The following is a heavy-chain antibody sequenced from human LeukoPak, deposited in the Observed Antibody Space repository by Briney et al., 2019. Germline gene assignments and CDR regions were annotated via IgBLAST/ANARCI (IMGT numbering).Heavy chain of an antibody. CDR2: IIPILGIA. CDR1: GGTFSSYA. CDR3: ARDGYETVWFGEYCP. D-gene: IGHD3-10*01. J-gene: IGHJ5*02. Sequence: SVKVSCKASGGTFSSYAISWVRQAPGQGLEWMGRIIPILGIANYAQKFQGRVTITADKSTSTAYMELSSLRSEDTAVYYCARDGYETVWFGEYCPWGQGTLVTVSS. V-gene: IGHV1-69*04.